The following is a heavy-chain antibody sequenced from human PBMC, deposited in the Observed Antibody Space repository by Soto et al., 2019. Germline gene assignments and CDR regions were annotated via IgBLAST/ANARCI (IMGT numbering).Heavy chain of an antibody. V-gene: IGHV3-23*01. CDR3: AREYTAWPLAYGLDV. CDR2: ISANGQGI. J-gene: IGHJ6*02. CDR1: GFTFSSYA. D-gene: IGHD2-2*02. Sequence: GGSLRLSRAASGFTFSSYALSWVRQAPGKGLEWVSAISANGQGIYYADSVKGRFTISRDNAKNSVSLQMNSLRAEDTAVYYCAREYTAWPLAYGLDVWGQGTTVTVSS.